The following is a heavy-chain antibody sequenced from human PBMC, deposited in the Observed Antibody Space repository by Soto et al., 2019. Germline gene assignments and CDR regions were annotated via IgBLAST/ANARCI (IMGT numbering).Heavy chain of an antibody. J-gene: IGHJ4*02. CDR1: GFTFSSYA. CDR2: ISYDGSNK. V-gene: IGHV3-30-3*01. CDR3: ARDPYGYFDY. D-gene: IGHD3-10*01. Sequence: QVQLVESGGGVVQPGRSLRLSCAASGFTFSSYAMHWVRQAPGKGLEWVAVISYDGSNKYYADSVKGRFTISRDNSKNTLYLQMNSLRAEDTAVYYCARDPYGYFDYWGQGTLVTVSS.